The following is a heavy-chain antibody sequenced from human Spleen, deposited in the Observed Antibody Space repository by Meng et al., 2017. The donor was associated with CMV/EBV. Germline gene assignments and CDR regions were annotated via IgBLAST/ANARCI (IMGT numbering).Heavy chain of an antibody. CDR3: AKDRTYSGSPRAFDY. CDR2: IYSSGGTT. V-gene: IGHV3-23*03. D-gene: IGHD1-26*01. J-gene: IGHJ4*02. CDR1: GFTFSSYA. Sequence: GESLKISCAASGFTFSSYAMSWVRQAPGKGLEWVSLIYSSGGTTYHADSVKGRFTISRDNSKNMVYLQMNSLRAEDTAVYYCAKDRTYSGSPRAFDYWGQGTLVTVSS.